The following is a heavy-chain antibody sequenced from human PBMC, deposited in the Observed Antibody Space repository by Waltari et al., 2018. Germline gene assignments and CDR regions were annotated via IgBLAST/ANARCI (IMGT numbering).Heavy chain of an antibody. V-gene: IGHV3-30-3*01. J-gene: IGHJ5*02. D-gene: IGHD3-10*01. CDR2: ISYDGSNK. CDR3: AREGDSGAFDP. Sequence: GKGLEWVAVISYDGSNKYYADSVKGRFTISRDNSKNTLYLQMNSLRAEDTAVYYCAREGDSGAFDPWGQGTLVTVSS.